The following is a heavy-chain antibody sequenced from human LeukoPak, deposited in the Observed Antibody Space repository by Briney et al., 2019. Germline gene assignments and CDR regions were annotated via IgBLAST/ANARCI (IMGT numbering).Heavy chain of an antibody. CDR2: INPSGGST. J-gene: IGHJ4*02. CDR3: ARDEGGGSYLDFDY. Sequence: ASVKVSCKASGYTFTSYYMHWVRQAPGQGLEWMGIINPSGGSTSYAQKFQGRVTMTRDTSISTAYMELSRLRSDDTAVYYCARDEGGGSYLDFDYWGQGTLVTVSS. D-gene: IGHD1-26*01. V-gene: IGHV1-46*01. CDR1: GYTFTSYY.